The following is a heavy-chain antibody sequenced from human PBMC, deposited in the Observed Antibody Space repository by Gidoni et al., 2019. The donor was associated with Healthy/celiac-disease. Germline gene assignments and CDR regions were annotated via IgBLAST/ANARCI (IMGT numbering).Heavy chain of an antibody. CDR3: ASRGGVYGGNSEGVDY. D-gene: IGHD4-17*01. CDR2: IIPIFGTA. CDR1: GGTFSSYA. V-gene: IGHV1-69*01. J-gene: IGHJ4*02. Sequence: QVQLVQAGAEVTKPGSSVQVSCKASGGTFSSYAISWVRQAPGQGLEWMGGIIPIFGTANYAQKFQGRVTLTAAEATGTAYMELSSLRSEDTAVYYCASRGGVYGGNSEGVDYWGQGTLVTVSS.